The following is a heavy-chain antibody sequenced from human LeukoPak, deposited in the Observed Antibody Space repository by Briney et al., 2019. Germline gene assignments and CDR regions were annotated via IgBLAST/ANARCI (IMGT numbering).Heavy chain of an antibody. V-gene: IGHV4-31*03. D-gene: IGHD5-24*01. CDR2: IYYSGSR. J-gene: IGHJ5*02. Sequence: SETLSLTCTVSGGSINSADYYWSWIRQHPGKGLEWIGYIYYSGSRYYNPSLKGRVSISIDTSKNQFSLNLSSVTAADTAVYYCARDLGGDGFNLRNWFDPWGQGTLVTVSS. CDR3: ARDLGGDGFNLRNWFDP. CDR1: GGSINSADYY.